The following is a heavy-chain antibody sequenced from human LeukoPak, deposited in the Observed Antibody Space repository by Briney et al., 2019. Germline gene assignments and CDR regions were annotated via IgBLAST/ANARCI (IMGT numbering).Heavy chain of an antibody. CDR3: ARDQGSLTRSWYTGY. D-gene: IGHD6-13*01. Sequence: ASVKVSCKASGCTFTSYGISWVRQAPGQGLEWMGRINPNTGETNFAQKFQGRVTMTRDTSITTAYMELSSLRPDDTAVYFCARDQGSLTRSWYTGYWGPGTQVTVSP. V-gene: IGHV1-2*06. J-gene: IGHJ4*02. CDR1: GCTFTSYG. CDR2: INPNTGET.